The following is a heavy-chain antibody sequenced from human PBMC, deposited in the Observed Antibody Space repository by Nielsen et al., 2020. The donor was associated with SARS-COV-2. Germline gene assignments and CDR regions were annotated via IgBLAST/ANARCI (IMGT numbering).Heavy chain of an antibody. CDR2: ISGSGGST. CDR1: GFTFSSYA. V-gene: IGHV3-23*01. J-gene: IGHJ4*02. CDR3: AKKRLRGAAADAGFLGDY. D-gene: IGHD6-13*01. Sequence: GGSLRLSCAASGFTFSSYAMSWVRQAPGKGLEWVSAISGSGGSTYYADSVKGRFTISRDNSKNTLYLQMNSLRAEDTAVYYCAKKRLRGAAADAGFLGDYWGQGTLVTVSS.